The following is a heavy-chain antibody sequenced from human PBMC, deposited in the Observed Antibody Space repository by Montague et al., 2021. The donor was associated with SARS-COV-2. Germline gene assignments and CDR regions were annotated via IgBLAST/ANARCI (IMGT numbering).Heavy chain of an antibody. Sequence: SLRLSCAASGFTFSDAWMSWVRQPPGKGLERVGRIRSKNDGGTRDYGAPAKGKFTISRDDSKSTLYLQMNNLKAEDTAIYYCTTVADILAGFSSLFDLWGRGALVTVSS. V-gene: IGHV3-15*05. D-gene: IGHD3-9*01. J-gene: IGHJ2*01. CDR1: GFTFSDAW. CDR3: TTVADILAGFSSLFDL. CDR2: IRSKNDGGTR.